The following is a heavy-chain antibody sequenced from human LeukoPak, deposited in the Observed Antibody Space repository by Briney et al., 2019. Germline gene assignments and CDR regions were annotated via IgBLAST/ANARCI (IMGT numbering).Heavy chain of an antibody. V-gene: IGHV3-30*02. CDR1: GFTVSSNY. D-gene: IGHD6-19*01. CDR2: IRYDGSNK. J-gene: IGHJ1*01. CDR3: AKDISSGHKRAEYFQH. Sequence: GGSLRLSCAASGFTVSSNYMSWVRQAPGKGLEWVAFIRYDGSNKYYADSVKGRFTISRDNSKNTLYLQMNSLRAEDTAVYYCAKDISSGHKRAEYFQHWGQGTLVTVSS.